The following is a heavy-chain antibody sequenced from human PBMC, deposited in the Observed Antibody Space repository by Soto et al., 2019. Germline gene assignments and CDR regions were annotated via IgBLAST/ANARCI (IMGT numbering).Heavy chain of an antibody. CDR2: IIPILGIA. CDR3: ARDLYRNMVRGENWFDP. Sequence: QVQLVQSGAEVKKPGSSVKVSCKASGGTFSSYTISWVRQAPGQGLEWMGRIIPILGIANYAQKLQGRVTITADKSTSTAYMELSSLRSEDTAVYYCARDLYRNMVRGENWFDPWGQGTLVTVSS. J-gene: IGHJ5*02. CDR1: GGTFSSYT. V-gene: IGHV1-69*08. D-gene: IGHD3-10*01.